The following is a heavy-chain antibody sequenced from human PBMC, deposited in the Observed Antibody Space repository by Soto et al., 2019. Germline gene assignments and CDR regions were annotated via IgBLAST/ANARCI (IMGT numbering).Heavy chain of an antibody. Sequence: QLQLQESGPGLVKPSETLSLTYTVSGGSISSSSYYWGWISQPPGKGLEWIGSIYYSGSTYYNPSLKSRVTISVDTSKNQFSLKLSSVTAADTAVYYCARHVNILPNAFDIWGQGTMVTVSS. CDR1: GGSISSSSYY. CDR2: IYYSGST. J-gene: IGHJ3*02. V-gene: IGHV4-39*01. CDR3: ARHVNILPNAFDI. D-gene: IGHD3-9*01.